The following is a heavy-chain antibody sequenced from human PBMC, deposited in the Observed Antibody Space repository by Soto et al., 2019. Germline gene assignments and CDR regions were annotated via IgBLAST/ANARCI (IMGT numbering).Heavy chain of an antibody. V-gene: IGHV1-3*01. CDR1: GYRFTSYA. CDR3: ARYCSGGSCPETDY. CDR2: INAGNGNT. D-gene: IGHD2-15*01. Sequence: ASVKVSCKASGYRFTSYAMHWVRQAPGQRLEWMGWINAGNGNTKYSQKFQGRVTITRDTSASTAYMELSSLRSEDTAVYYCARYCSGGSCPETDYWGQGTLVTVSS. J-gene: IGHJ4*02.